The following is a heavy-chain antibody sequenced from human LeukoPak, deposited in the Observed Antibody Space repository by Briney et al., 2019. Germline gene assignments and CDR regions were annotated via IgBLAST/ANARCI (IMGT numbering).Heavy chain of an antibody. CDR1: GYTFTIYG. CDR2: ISVYNGNT. D-gene: IGHD6-19*01. CDR3: ARSLRLRSGWYANDAFDI. V-gene: IGHV1-18*01. J-gene: IGHJ3*02. Sequence: ASVTVSFMTSGYTFTIYGINLVRQAPGQGLEWMGWISVYNGNTNYAQKLQGRVTINTDTSTSTAYMDLRRLRSDDTAVYNCARSLRLRSGWYANDAFDIWGQGTMVTVSS.